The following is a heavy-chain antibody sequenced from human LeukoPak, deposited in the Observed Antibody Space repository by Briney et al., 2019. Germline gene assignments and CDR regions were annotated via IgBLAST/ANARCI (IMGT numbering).Heavy chain of an antibody. D-gene: IGHD3-22*01. CDR2: ISGSGGST. Sequence: QAGGSLRLSRAASGFTFSSYAMSWVRQAPGKGLEWVSAISGSGGSTYYADSVKGRFTISRDNSKNTLYLQMNSLRAEDTAVYYCAKDAPNYYDSSGYPPPFDYWGQGTLVTVSS. CDR3: AKDAPNYYDSSGYPPPFDY. V-gene: IGHV3-23*01. CDR1: GFTFSSYA. J-gene: IGHJ4*02.